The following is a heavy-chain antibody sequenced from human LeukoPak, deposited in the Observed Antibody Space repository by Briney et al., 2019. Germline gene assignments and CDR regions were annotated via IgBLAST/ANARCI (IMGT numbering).Heavy chain of an antibody. Sequence: GGSLRLSCAASGFTFSSYEMNWVRQAPGKGLEWISHISSSGGTIYYADSVNGRFIISRDNAKNSLYLQMNSLRAEDTAVYYCARGLFLEWPRNWFDPWGQGTLVTVSS. CDR2: ISSSGGTI. J-gene: IGHJ5*02. D-gene: IGHD3-3*01. CDR1: GFTFSSYE. V-gene: IGHV3-48*03. CDR3: ARGLFLEWPRNWFDP.